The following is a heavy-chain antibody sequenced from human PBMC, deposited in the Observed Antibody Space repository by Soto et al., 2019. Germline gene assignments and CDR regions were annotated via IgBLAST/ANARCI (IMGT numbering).Heavy chain of an antibody. J-gene: IGHJ3*02. Sequence: SGTLSLTCTVSGGSISSGEYYWSWIRQPPGTGLEWIGYIYYSGSTYYNPSLKSRVTISVDTSKNQFSLKLSSVTAADTAVYYCARDQGGYYDSSGSDAFDIWGQGTMVTVSS. CDR3: ARDQGGYYDSSGSDAFDI. D-gene: IGHD3-22*01. V-gene: IGHV4-30-4*01. CDR1: GGSISSGEYY. CDR2: IYYSGST.